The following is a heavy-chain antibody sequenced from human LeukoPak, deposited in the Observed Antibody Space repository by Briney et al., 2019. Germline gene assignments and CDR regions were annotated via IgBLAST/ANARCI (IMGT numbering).Heavy chain of an antibody. CDR3: IRVELATGQRHFDY. J-gene: IGHJ4*02. D-gene: IGHD1-1*01. Sequence: PGGSLRLSCAASGFTFGDYGMSWVRQAAGKGLEWLSFIRSKAYGGTTEYAASIKGRFTISRDDSKSIAYLQMNSLKTEDTAVYYCIRVELATGQRHFDYWGQGTLVTVSS. V-gene: IGHV3-49*04. CDR2: IRSKAYGGTT. CDR1: GFTFGDYG.